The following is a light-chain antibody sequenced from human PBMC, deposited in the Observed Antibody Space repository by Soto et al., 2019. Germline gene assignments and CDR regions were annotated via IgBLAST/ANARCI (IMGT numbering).Light chain of an antibody. Sequence: QSVLTQPPSASGTPGQRVTMSCSGTSGDIGGYDYVSWYQQHPGKAPKLMIYEVTKRPLGVPDRFSGSKSGNTASLTVSGLQAEDEADYYCSSYAGSNNPYVFGTGTKVTVL. CDR1: SGDIGGYDY. V-gene: IGLV2-8*01. CDR2: EVT. J-gene: IGLJ1*01. CDR3: SSYAGSNNPYV.